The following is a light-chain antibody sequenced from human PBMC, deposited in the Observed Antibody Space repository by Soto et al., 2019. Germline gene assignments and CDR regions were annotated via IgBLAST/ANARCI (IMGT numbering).Light chain of an antibody. J-gene: IGKJ4*01. V-gene: IGKV1-39*01. CDR1: QSISSY. Sequence: DIQMTQSPSSLSASVGDRVTITCRASQSISSYLNWYQQKPGKAPKLLIHAASSLQSGVPSRFSGSGSGTDFTLTISSLQPEDFATYYCRQSYSTPLTFGGGTKVDIK. CDR3: RQSYSTPLT. CDR2: AAS.